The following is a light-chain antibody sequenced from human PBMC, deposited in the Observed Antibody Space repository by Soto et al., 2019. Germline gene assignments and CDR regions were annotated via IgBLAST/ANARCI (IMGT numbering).Light chain of an antibody. V-gene: IGLV2-14*03. Sequence: QSVLTQPASVSGSPGKSITISCTGTSSDIGSYNYVSWYQQHPGQAPKLMIYDVTNRPSGVSNRFSGSKSGNTASLTISGLQAEDEAEYYCSSPRSSSFYVFGTGTKLTVL. CDR2: DVT. CDR3: SSPRSSSFYV. J-gene: IGLJ1*01. CDR1: SSDIGSYNY.